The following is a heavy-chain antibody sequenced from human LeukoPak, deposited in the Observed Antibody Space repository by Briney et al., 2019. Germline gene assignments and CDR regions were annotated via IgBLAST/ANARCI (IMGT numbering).Heavy chain of an antibody. CDR1: RYTLTAYY. V-gene: IGHV1-2*02. D-gene: IGHD6-6*01. J-gene: IGHJ4*02. CDR2: INPNSGGT. CDR3: ARSYSSYYYFDY. Sequence: ASLKVSCKASRYTLTAYYIHRWRQAPGQGPEWMGWINPNSGGTNYAQTFQGRVTMTRDTSISTAYMELSRLRSGDTAVYYCARSYSSYYYFDYWGQGTLVTVSS.